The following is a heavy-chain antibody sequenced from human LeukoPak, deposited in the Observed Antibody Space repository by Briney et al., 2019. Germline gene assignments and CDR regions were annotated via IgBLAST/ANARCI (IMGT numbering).Heavy chain of an antibody. CDR2: IYTSGST. D-gene: IGHD5-12*01. Sequence: SETLSLTCTVSGGSINSGSYYWSWIRQPAGKGLEWIGRIYTSGSTSYNPSLKSRVTISVDTSKNQFSLKLSSVTAADTAVYYCAREYSGYYFAFDIWGQGTMVAVSS. J-gene: IGHJ3*02. CDR1: GGSINSGSYY. V-gene: IGHV4-61*02. CDR3: AREYSGYYFAFDI.